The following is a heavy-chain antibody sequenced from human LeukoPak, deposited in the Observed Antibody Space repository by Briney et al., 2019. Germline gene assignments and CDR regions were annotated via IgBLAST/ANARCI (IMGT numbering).Heavy chain of an antibody. Sequence: SVRITCKASGYTFTSYGISWVRQAPGQGLEWLGWISAYNGNTDYVQKLQGRDTVTGDRPASTAYMEVKSLRSDDTAVYYCARARSSGEYYGYRLFDFWGRGALVTVSS. CDR1: GYTFTSYG. J-gene: IGHJ4*02. CDR3: ARARSSGEYYGYRLFDF. D-gene: IGHD3-22*01. V-gene: IGHV1-18*01. CDR2: ISAYNGNT.